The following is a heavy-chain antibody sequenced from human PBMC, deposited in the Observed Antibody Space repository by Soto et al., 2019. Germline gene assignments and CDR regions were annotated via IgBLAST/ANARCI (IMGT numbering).Heavy chain of an antibody. CDR2: ITWNSRVL. CDR1: GLNFDDFA. Sequence: EVQLVESGGRLVQPGRSLRLSCVGTGLNFDDFAMHWVRQAPGKGLEWVSGITWNSRVLAYADSVKGRFTISRDNGRNSLYLQMDSLRDEDTALYYCAKGRYDFWSPYYFDSWGQGALVSVSS. J-gene: IGHJ4*02. D-gene: IGHD3-3*01. V-gene: IGHV3-9*01. CDR3: AKGRYDFWSPYYFDS.